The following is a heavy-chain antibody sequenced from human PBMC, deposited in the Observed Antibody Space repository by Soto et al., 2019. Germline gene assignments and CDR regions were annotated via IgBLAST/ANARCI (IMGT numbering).Heavy chain of an antibody. Sequence: GASVKVSCKASGYTFTSYAMHWVRQAPGQRLEWMGWINAGNGNTKYSQKFQGRFTISRDNAKNSLYLQMNSLRAEDTAFYYCVRGASLNFDYWGQGTLVTVSS. CDR3: VRGASLNFDY. CDR2: INAGNGNT. D-gene: IGHD1-26*01. V-gene: IGHV1-3*01. CDR1: GYTFTSYA. J-gene: IGHJ4*02.